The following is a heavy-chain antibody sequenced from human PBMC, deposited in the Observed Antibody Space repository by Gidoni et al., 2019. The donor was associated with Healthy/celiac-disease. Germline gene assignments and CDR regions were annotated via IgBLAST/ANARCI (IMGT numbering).Heavy chain of an antibody. CDR1: GFPFSSYG. Sequence: QVQLVESGGGVVQPGRSLRLSCAASGFPFSSYGMHWVRQAPGKGLEWVAVISYDGSNKYYADSVKGRFTISRDNSKNTLYLQMNSLRAEDTAVYYCAKARGSGSYEDYYYMDVWGKGTTVTVSS. CDR2: ISYDGSNK. J-gene: IGHJ6*03. V-gene: IGHV3-30*18. D-gene: IGHD3-10*01. CDR3: AKARGSGSYEDYYYMDV.